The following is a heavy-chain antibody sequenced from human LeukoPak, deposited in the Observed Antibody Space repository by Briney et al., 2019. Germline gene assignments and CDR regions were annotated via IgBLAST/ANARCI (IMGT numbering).Heavy chain of an antibody. V-gene: IGHV4-59*01. Sequence: KPSETLSLTCTVSGGSISSYYWSWIRQPPGKGLEWIGYIYYSGSTHYNPSLKSRVTISVDTSKNQFSLKLSSVTAADTAVYYCARAAMVRGVTGWFDPWGQGTLVTVSS. J-gene: IGHJ5*02. CDR3: ARAAMVRGVTGWFDP. CDR1: GGSISSYY. D-gene: IGHD3-10*01. CDR2: IYYSGST.